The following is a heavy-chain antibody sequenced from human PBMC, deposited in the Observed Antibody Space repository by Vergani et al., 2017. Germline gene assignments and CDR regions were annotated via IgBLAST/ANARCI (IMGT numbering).Heavy chain of an antibody. CDR3: ARVSRYSGYGASSYYYMDV. CDR2: INPSGGST. CDR1: GYTFTSYY. Sequence: QVQLVQSGAEVKKPGASVKVSCKASGYTFTSYYMHWVRQAPGQGLEWMGIINPSGGSTSYAQKFQGRVTMTRDTSTSTVYMELSSLRSEDTAVYYCARVSRYSGYGASSYYYMDVWGKGTTVTVSS. J-gene: IGHJ6*03. D-gene: IGHD5-12*01. V-gene: IGHV1-46*01.